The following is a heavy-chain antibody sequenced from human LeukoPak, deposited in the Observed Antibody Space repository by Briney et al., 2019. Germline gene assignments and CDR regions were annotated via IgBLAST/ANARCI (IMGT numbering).Heavy chain of an antibody. D-gene: IGHD5-24*01. V-gene: IGHV5-51*01. CDR2: IYLDDSDA. CDR3: ARQRDGYINDAFDI. CDR1: GYSFTNYW. J-gene: IGHJ3*02. Sequence: GGSLKISCKSSGYSFTNYWIGWVRQMPGKGLEWRGVIYLDDSDARYSPSFQGQVTMSADKSISTAYLQWSSLMASNTAIYYCARQRDGYINDAFDIWGQGTMVTVSS.